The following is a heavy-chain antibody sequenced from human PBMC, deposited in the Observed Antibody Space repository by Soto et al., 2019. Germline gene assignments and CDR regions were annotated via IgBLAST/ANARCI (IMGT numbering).Heavy chain of an antibody. V-gene: IGHV3-30*04. D-gene: IGHD3-10*01. J-gene: IGHJ6*02. CDR1: GFTFSNYA. CDR2: TSYDGKNK. Sequence: QVQLVESGGGVVQPGRSLRLSCAASGFTFSNYAMHWVRQAPGKGLEWVAVTSYDGKNKYDADSVKGRFTISRDNSKNTLYQQMNRLRREDTAVYYCARDMDYSGSGQSTNIDYYYYGLDVWGQGTTVTVSS. CDR3: ARDMDYSGSGQSTNIDYYYYGLDV.